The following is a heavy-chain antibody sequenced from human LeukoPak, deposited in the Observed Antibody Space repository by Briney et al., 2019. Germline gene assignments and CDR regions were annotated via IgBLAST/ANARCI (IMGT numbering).Heavy chain of an antibody. V-gene: IGHV3-23*01. J-gene: IGHJ4*02. D-gene: IGHD2-15*01. CDR2: ISGSGGST. Sequence: GSLRLSCAASGFTFSSYAMSWVRQAPGKGLEWVSAISGSGGSTYYADSVKGRFTISRDNSKNTLYLQMNSLRAEDTAVYYCANHGYCSGGSCRYFDYWGQGTLVTVSS. CDR3: ANHGYCSGGSCRYFDY. CDR1: GFTFSSYA.